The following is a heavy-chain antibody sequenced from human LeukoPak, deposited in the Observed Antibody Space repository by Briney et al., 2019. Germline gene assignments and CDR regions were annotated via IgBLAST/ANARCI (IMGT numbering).Heavy chain of an antibody. Sequence: SETLSLTCTVSGDSISGYYWIWIRQPPGKGLEWVGDIYDSDTRYNPPLKSRVTISVDTSKNQFSLKLSSVTAADTAVYYCARLITMIGNTPLNDYWGQGTLVTVSS. CDR3: ARLITMIGNTPLNDY. V-gene: IGHV4-59*01. D-gene: IGHD3-22*01. CDR1: GDSISGYY. CDR2: IYDSDT. J-gene: IGHJ4*02.